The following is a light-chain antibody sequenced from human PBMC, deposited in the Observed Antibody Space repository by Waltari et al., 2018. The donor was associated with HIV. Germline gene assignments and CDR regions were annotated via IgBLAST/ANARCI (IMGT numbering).Light chain of an antibody. Sequence: QSALTQPASVSGSPGQSITISCTGTSSDVGVYNLFSWSQKHPAKAPKLIIYEVNKRPSWGSNRCSGSKSGNTSSLTISGLQAEDEADYYCWSYAGSSSYVFGSGTKVTVL. CDR1: SSDVGVYNL. V-gene: IGLV2-23*02. CDR3: WSYAGSSSYV. J-gene: IGLJ1*01. CDR2: EVN.